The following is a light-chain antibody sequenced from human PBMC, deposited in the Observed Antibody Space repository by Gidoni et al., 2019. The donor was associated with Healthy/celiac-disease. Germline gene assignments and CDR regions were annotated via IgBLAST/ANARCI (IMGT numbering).Light chain of an antibody. J-gene: IGLJ2*01. CDR1: SSNIGAGYE. V-gene: IGLV1-40*01. CDR3: QSYDSSLSGPVV. CDR2: GNS. Sequence: QSVLTKPPSVSGAPGQRVPISCTGRSSNIGAGYEVHWYQPLPVTAPQLLIYGNSNRPSVVPDRFSGSKSGTSASLAITGLQAEDEADYYCQSYDSSLSGPVVFGGGTKLTVL.